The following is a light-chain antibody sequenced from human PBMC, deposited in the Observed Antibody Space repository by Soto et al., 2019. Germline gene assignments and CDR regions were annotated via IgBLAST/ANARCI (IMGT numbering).Light chain of an antibody. J-gene: IGKJ1*01. CDR1: QSVSRNY. CDR3: QQYGDSPRT. CDR2: GAS. V-gene: IGKV3-20*01. Sequence: EIVLTQSPGTLSLSPGERATLSCRASQSVSRNYLAWYQHKPGQAPTPLIYGASRRTPGIPDRFSGRGSGTDFTLTISGLEPEDFEVYYCQQYGDSPRTFGQGTKVEIK.